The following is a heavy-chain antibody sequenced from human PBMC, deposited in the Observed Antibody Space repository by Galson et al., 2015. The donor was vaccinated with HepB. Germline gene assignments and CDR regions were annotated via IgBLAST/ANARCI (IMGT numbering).Heavy chain of an antibody. CDR2: ISYDGSNK. D-gene: IGHD3-22*01. J-gene: IGHJ4*02. V-gene: IGHV3-30*18. CDR1: GFTFSSYG. Sequence: SLRLSCAASGFTFSSYGMHWVRQAPGKGLEWVAVISYDGSNKYYADSVKGRFTIPRDNSKNTLYLQMNSLRAEDTAVYYCAKGKFYDSSGDLVYWGQGTLVTVSS. CDR3: AKGKFYDSSGDLVY.